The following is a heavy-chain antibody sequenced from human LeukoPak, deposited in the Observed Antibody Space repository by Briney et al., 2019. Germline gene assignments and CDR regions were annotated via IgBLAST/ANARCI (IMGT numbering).Heavy chain of an antibody. CDR2: IYYSGST. CDR3: ATTGYSSGCGWFDP. D-gene: IGHD6-19*01. V-gene: IGHV4-59*12. J-gene: IGHJ5*02. CDR1: GGSISSYY. Sequence: SETLSLTCTVSGGSISSYYWSWLRQPPGKGLEWIGYIYYSGSTNYNPSLKSRVTISVDTSKNQFSQKLSSVTAADTAGYYCATTGYSSGCGWFDPWGQGTLVSVSS.